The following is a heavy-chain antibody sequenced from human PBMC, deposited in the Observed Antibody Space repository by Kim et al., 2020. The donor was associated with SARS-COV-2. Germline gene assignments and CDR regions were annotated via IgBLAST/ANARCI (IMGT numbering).Heavy chain of an antibody. J-gene: IGHJ6*02. D-gene: IGHD2-2*01. Sequence: GGSLRLSCAASGFTFSNAWMSWVRQAPGKGLEWVGRIKSKTDGGKTDYAAPVKGRFTISRDDSKNTLYLQMNSLKTEDTAVYYCTTGGVVPAAKTYYYYYGMDVWGQGTTVTVSS. CDR3: TTGGVVPAAKTYYYYYGMDV. CDR2: IKSKTDGGKT. CDR1: GFTFSNAW. V-gene: IGHV3-15*01.